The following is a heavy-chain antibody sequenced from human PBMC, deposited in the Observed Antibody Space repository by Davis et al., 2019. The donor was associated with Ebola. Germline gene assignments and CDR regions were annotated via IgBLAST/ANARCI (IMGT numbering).Heavy chain of an antibody. CDR3: AREGHEYYYYYGMDV. V-gene: IGHV3-33*08. CDR2: RWYHGSNK. CDR1: GFTFSGSA. Sequence: GGSLRLSCAASGFTFSGSAIHLVRQAPGKGLELVAVRWYHGSNKYYADCVKGRFTISRDNSKNTLYLQMNSLRAEDTAVYYCAREGHEYYYYYGMDVWGQGTTVTVSS. J-gene: IGHJ6*02.